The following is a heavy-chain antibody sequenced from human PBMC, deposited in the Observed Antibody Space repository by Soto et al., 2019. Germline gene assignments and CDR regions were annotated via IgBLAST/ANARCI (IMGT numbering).Heavy chain of an antibody. J-gene: IGHJ5*02. CDR1: GYSISSGYH. D-gene: IGHD2-15*01. CDR3: ARQDRVVAEGRWFDP. Sequence: SETLSLTCTVSGYSISSGYHWAWIRQPPGKGLEWLGSVHYSGNTYYNPSLKSRLTISVDKSKNQFSLNLSSVTAADTAVYYCARQDRVVAEGRWFDPWGQGTLVT. CDR2: VHYSGNT. V-gene: IGHV4-38-2*02.